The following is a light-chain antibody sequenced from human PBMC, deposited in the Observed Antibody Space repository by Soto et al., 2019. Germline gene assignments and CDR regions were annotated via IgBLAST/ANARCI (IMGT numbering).Light chain of an antibody. V-gene: IGKV3-15*01. J-gene: IGKJ1*01. CDR1: QSVSSN. CDR2: GAS. CDR3: QHYNNWPPWT. Sequence: ELVMTQSPATLYVSTGERATLSGRASQSVSSNLAWYQQKPCQAPSLLIYGASTRATGIPARFSGSGSGTEFTLTISSLQSEDFAVYYCQHYNNWPPWTFGQGTKVEI.